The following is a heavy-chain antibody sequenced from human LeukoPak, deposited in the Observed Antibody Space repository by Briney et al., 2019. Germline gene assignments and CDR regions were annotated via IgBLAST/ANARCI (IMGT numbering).Heavy chain of an antibody. CDR3: AREIRMGGMDV. Sequence: LRLSCAASGFTFSDYYMGWIRQSPGKGLEWIGYIFHSGYTNYNPSLKSRVTISIDTSKKQFSLKLSSATAADTAIYYCAREIRMGGMDVWGQGTTVTVSS. D-gene: IGHD2-15*01. CDR1: GFTFSDYY. CDR2: IFHSGYT. V-gene: IGHV4-59*01. J-gene: IGHJ6*02.